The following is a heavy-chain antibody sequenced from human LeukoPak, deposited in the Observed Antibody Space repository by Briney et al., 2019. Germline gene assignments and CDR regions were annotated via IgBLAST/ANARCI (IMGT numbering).Heavy chain of an antibody. Sequence: SETLSLTCTVSGGSISSGDYYWSWIRQPPGKGLEWIGYIYHSGSTHFNPSLKSRVTISVDTSKNQFSLKLSSVTAADTAVYYCARTPGEWELNYGLDVWGQGTTVTVSS. CDR3: ARTPGEWELNYGLDV. V-gene: IGHV4-30-4*01. CDR2: IYHSGST. D-gene: IGHD1-26*01. CDR1: GGSISSGDYY. J-gene: IGHJ6*02.